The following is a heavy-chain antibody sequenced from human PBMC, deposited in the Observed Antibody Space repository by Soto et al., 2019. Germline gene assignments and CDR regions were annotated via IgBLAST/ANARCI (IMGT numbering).Heavy chain of an antibody. CDR1: GGSISSSNW. D-gene: IGHD3-22*01. Sequence: QVQLQESGPGLVKPSGTLSLTCAVSGGSISSSNWWSWVRQPPGKGLEWIGEIYHSGSTNYNPSHKSRLPISGEKPKTQSPRKLSSVTAADRAVYYCARANYYSGGYYLGGGRETLV. V-gene: IGHV4-4*02. CDR2: IYHSGST. CDR3: ARANYYSGGYYLG. J-gene: IGHJ4*02.